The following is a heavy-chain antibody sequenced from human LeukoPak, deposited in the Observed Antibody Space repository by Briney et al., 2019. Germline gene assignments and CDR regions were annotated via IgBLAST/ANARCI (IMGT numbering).Heavy chain of an antibody. Sequence: PGGSLRLSCAASGFTLTNYHMNWVRQAPGKGPEWVSYISARSNAIYYADSVRGRFTISRDNAKNSLYLQMSSLRAEDTAVYYCARDRPNWAFDYWGQGTLVTVSS. CDR1: GFTLTNYH. D-gene: IGHD7-27*01. J-gene: IGHJ4*02. CDR3: ARDRPNWAFDY. CDR2: ISARSNAI. V-gene: IGHV3-48*01.